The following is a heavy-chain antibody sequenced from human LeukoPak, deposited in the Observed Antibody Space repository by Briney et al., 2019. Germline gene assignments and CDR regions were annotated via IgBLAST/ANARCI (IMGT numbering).Heavy chain of an antibody. J-gene: IGHJ4*02. CDR2: ISSDGTNK. V-gene: IGHV3-30*18. Sequence: GRSLRLSCAASGFTFSSYGVHWVRQAPGKGLEWVAVISSDGTNKYYADSVKGRFTISRDNSKSTLYLQMNSLRAEDTAVYYCAKDWATLDYWGQGTLVTVSS. CDR3: AKDWATLDY. D-gene: IGHD2-15*01. CDR1: GFTFSSYG.